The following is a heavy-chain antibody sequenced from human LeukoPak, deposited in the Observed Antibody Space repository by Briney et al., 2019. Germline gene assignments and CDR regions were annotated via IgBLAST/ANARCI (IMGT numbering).Heavy chain of an antibody. CDR3: AIATTGRGAFGS. CDR2: TNEAGGDK. V-gene: IGHV3-7*01. J-gene: IGHJ4*02. D-gene: IGHD1-1*01. CDR1: GFTFSDFW. Sequence: PGGSLRLSCAASGFTFSDFWMSWVRQAPGKGLECVASTNEAGGDKLYVDSVKGRFTISRDNSKNSPSLQMNSLTAEDTAIYYCAIATTGRGAFGSWGQGTLVSVSS.